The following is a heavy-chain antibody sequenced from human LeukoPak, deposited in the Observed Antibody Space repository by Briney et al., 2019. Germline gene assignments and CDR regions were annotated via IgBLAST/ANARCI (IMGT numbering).Heavy chain of an antibody. CDR2: IGIDSGNT. Sequence: GGSLRLSCAASGFTYSDYSMNWVRQAPGKGLEWISYIGIDSGNTNYADSVKGRFTISGDKAKNSLYLQMNSLRVEDTAVYYCARDYKYAFDNWGQGTLVTVSS. V-gene: IGHV3-48*01. D-gene: IGHD5-24*01. J-gene: IGHJ4*02. CDR3: ARDYKYAFDN. CDR1: GFTYSDYS.